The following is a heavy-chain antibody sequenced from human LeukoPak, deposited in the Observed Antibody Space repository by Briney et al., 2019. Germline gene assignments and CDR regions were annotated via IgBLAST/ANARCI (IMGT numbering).Heavy chain of an antibody. D-gene: IGHD5-24*01. CDR2: ISYDGSNK. CDR1: GFTFSSYA. V-gene: IGHV3-30-3*01. Sequence: GRSLRLSCAASGFTFSSYAMHWARQAPGKGLEWVAVISYDGSNKYYADSVKGRFTISRDNSKNTLYLQMNSLRAEDTAVYYCARDQEMAQAFDYWGQGTLVTVSS. CDR3: ARDQEMAQAFDY. J-gene: IGHJ4*02.